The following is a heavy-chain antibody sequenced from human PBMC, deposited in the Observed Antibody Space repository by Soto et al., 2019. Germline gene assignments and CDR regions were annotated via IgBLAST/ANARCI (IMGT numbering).Heavy chain of an antibody. CDR2: INHSGST. J-gene: IGHJ6*02. Sequence: PSETLSLTCAVYGGSFSGYYWSWIRQPPGKGLEWIGEINHSGSTNYNPSLKSRVTISVDTSKNQFSLKLSSVTAADTAVYYCASRRRGSGSYYYYYYYYGMDVWGQGTRVTVSS. CDR1: GGSFSGYY. D-gene: IGHD3-10*01. CDR3: ASRRRGSGSYYYYYYYYGMDV. V-gene: IGHV4-34*01.